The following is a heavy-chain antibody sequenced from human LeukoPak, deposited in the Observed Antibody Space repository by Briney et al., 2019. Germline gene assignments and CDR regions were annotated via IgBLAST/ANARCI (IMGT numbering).Heavy chain of an antibody. CDR2: IIPILGIA. V-gene: IGHV1-69*04. J-gene: IGHJ4*02. CDR3: ARERVPDSGYEAVVGIHFDY. CDR1: GGTFSSYA. D-gene: IGHD5-12*01. Sequence: ASVKVSCKASGGTFSSYAISWVRQAPGQGLEWMGRIIPILGIANYAQKFQGRVTITADRSTSTAYMELSRLRSEDTAVYYCARERVPDSGYEAVVGIHFDYWGQGTLVTVSS.